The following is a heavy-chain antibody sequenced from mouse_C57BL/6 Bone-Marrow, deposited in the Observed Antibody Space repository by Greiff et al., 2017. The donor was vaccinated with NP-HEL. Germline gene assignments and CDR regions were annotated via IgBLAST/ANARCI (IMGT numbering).Heavy chain of an antibody. D-gene: IGHD2-2*01. J-gene: IGHJ3*01. CDR3: ARKELWLRRPWFAY. Sequence: QVTLKESGPGILQPSQTLSLTCSFSGFSLSTFGMGVGWTRQPSGKGLEWLAHTWWDDDKYYNPVLKRRLSTFKATSKNQVFPKIAIADYADTLTYYCARKELWLRRPWFAYRGQGTLVTVSA. V-gene: IGHV8-8*01. CDR1: GFSLSTFGMG. CDR2: TWWDDDK.